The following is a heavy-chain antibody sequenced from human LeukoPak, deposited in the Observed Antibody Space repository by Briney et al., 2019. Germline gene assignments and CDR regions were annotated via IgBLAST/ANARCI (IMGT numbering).Heavy chain of an antibody. D-gene: IGHD3-9*01. CDR2: IIPIFGTA. V-gene: IGHV1-69*06. Sequence: SVKVSCKASGGTFSSYAISWVRQAPGQGLEWMGGIIPIFGTANYAQKFQGRVTTTADKSTSTAYMELSSLRSEDTAVYYCARDRTIDDILTLDYWGQGTLVTVSS. CDR1: GGTFSSYA. J-gene: IGHJ4*02. CDR3: ARDRTIDDILTLDY.